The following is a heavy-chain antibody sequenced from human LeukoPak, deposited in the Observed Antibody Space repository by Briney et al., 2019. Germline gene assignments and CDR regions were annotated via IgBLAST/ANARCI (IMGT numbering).Heavy chain of an antibody. CDR3: AKDYMVRGVIITEFH. CDR2: ISGSGGST. V-gene: IGHV3-23*01. D-gene: IGHD3-10*01. CDR1: GFTFIKYS. Sequence: GGSLRLSCAVSGFTFIKYSMTWVRQAPGKGLEWVSAISGSGGSTYYADSVKGRFTISRDNSKNTLYLQMNSLRAEDTAVYYCAKDYMVRGVIITEFHWGQGTLVTVSS. J-gene: IGHJ4*02.